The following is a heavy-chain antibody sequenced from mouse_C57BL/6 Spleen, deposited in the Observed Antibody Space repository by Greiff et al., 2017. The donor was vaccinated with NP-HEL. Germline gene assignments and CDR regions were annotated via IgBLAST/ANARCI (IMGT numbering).Heavy chain of an antibody. CDR3: ARQLRLQNAMDY. CDR1: GYTFTSYW. J-gene: IGHJ4*01. CDR2: IYPGSGST. D-gene: IGHD3-2*02. V-gene: IGHV1-55*01. Sequence: VKLQQPGAELVKPGASVKMSCKASGYTFTSYWITWVKQRPGQGLEWIGDIYPGSGSTNYNEKFKSKATLTVDTSSSTAYMQLSSLTSEDSAVYYCARQLRLQNAMDYWGQGTSVTVSS.